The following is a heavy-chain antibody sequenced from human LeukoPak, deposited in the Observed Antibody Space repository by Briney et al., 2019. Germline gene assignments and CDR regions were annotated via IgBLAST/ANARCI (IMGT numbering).Heavy chain of an antibody. CDR1: GFTFGTHD. J-gene: IGHJ4*02. Sequence: GGSLRLSCAASGFTFGTHDMQWVRQAPGKGLEWVSGISRNGPTYYSDSVRGRFTISRDNSKNTLYLQMNSLRAEDTAVYYCAKVTALEAAADLSPRDYWGQGTLVTVSS. CDR2: ISRNGPT. CDR3: AKVTALEAAADLSPRDY. D-gene: IGHD6-13*01. V-gene: IGHV3-23*01.